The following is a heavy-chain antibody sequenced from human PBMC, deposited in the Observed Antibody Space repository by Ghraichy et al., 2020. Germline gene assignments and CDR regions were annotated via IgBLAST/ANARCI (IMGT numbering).Heavy chain of an antibody. J-gene: IGHJ5*02. Sequence: SETLSLTCAVYGGSFSGYYWSWIRQPPGKGLEWIGEINHSGSTNYNPSLKSRVTISVDTSKNQFSLKLSSVTAADTAVYYCAREGVYCSGGSCYSDARNNWFDPWGQGTLVTVSS. D-gene: IGHD2-15*01. CDR2: INHSGST. CDR1: GGSFSGYY. V-gene: IGHV4-34*01. CDR3: AREGVYCSGGSCYSDARNNWFDP.